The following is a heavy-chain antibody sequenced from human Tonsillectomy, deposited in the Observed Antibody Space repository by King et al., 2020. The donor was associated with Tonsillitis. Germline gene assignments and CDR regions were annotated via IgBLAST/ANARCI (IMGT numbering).Heavy chain of an antibody. CDR1: GYTFTSYA. V-gene: IGHV1-3*01. CDR3: ARAVTVWGSSEYFDY. J-gene: IGHJ4*02. CDR2: INAGNSNT. Sequence: VQLVQSGAEVKKPGASVKVSCKASGYTFTSYAMHWVRQAPGQRLEWMGWINAGNSNTKYSQKFQGRVTITRDTSASTAYMELSSLRSEDTAVYYCARAVTVWGSSEYFDYWGQGTLVTVSS. D-gene: IGHD3-16*01.